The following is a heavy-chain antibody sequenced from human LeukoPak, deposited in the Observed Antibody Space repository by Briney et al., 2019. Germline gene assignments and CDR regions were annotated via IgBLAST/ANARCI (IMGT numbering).Heavy chain of an antibody. CDR1: GFTFSSYS. D-gene: IGHD1-26*01. Sequence: GGSLRLSCAASGFTFSSYSMNWVRQAPGKGLEWVAFIRYDGSKKNYADSVKGRFTISRDNSKNTLDLQMNSLRAEDTAIYYCAKDRGADYFDFWGQGTLVTVSS. CDR2: IRYDGSKK. CDR3: AKDRGADYFDF. V-gene: IGHV3-30*02. J-gene: IGHJ4*02.